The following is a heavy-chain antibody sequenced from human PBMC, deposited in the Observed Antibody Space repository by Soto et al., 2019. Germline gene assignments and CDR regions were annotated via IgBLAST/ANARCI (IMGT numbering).Heavy chain of an antibody. CDR3: SRGIKGGLDA. CDR1: GFVSNDYD. J-gene: IGHJ5*02. D-gene: IGHD2-21*01. V-gene: IGHV3-30*03. CDR2: ISYDGSNK. Sequence: QVQLAESGGGVVQPGRSLRLSCATSGFVSNDYDIHWARQAPGKGLAWLASISYDGSNKYYAGSVKGRFTISRDNSKNTLSLQINSLGAEDTAVYYCSRGIKGGLDAWGPGTLVTVSS.